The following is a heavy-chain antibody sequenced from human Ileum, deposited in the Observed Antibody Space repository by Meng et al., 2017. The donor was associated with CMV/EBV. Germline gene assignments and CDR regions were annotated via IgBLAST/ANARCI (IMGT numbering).Heavy chain of an antibody. CDR1: GGTFSSYA. J-gene: IGHJ6*02. D-gene: IGHD4/OR15-4a*01. V-gene: IGHV1-69*05. CDR3: AGAYYYSAMDV. Sequence: SVKVSCKASGGTFSSYAISWVRQAPAQGLESMGGIISIFGTPNYAQKFQGRVTITTDESTSTAYMELSSLSSEDTAVYYCAGAYYYSAMDVWGQGTTVTVSS. CDR2: IISIFGTP.